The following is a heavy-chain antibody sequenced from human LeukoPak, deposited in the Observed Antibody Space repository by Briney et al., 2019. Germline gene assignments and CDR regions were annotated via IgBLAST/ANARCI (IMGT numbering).Heavy chain of an antibody. J-gene: IGHJ4*02. V-gene: IGHV3-30*18. D-gene: IGHD6-13*01. CDR2: IASNGGSE. CDR1: GFTFTTYG. CDR3: AKRGHYSINWYHYFDY. Sequence: GGSLRLSCAASGFTFTTYGLHWVRQAPGRGLEWVAAIASNGGSEYYADSVKGRFTISRDNSKNTLFLQMNSLRPDDTAVYYCAKRGHYSINWYHYFDYWGQGTLVTVSS.